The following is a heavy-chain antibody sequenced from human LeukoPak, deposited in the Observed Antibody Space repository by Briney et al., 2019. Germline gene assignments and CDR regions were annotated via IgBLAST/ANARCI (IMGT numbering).Heavy chain of an antibody. J-gene: IGHJ4*02. CDR1: GGSFGGYY. CDR3: ARGRRSYYDSSGYKYFDY. D-gene: IGHD3-22*01. CDR2: FNHSGST. V-gene: IGHV4-34*01. Sequence: SETLSLTCAVYGGSFGGYYWSWIRQPPGKGLEWIGEFNHSGSTNYNPSLKSRVTISVDTSKNQFSLKLSSVTAADTAVYYCARGRRSYYDSSGYKYFDYWGQGTLVTVSS.